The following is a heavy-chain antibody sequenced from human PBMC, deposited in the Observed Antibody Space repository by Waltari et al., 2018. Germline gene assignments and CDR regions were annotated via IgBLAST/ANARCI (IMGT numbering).Heavy chain of an antibody. V-gene: IGHV1-69-2*01. CDR3: YRLGFLERLPDY. Sequence: VQLVQSGAEVKKPGATVKLSCKAPGYTFTAHYMHWVQQAPGKGLEWMGRVDPEDGETIYAEKFQGRVTITADTSTDTAYMELSSLRSEDTAVYYCYRLGFLERLPDYWGQGTLVTVSS. D-gene: IGHD3-3*01. CDR1: GYTFTAHY. J-gene: IGHJ4*02. CDR2: VDPEDGET.